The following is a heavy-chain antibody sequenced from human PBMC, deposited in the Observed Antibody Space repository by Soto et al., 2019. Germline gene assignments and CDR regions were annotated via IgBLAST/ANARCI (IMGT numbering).Heavy chain of an antibody. D-gene: IGHD5-12*01. J-gene: IGHJ3*02. Sequence: AGSPLEISCKGSGCSFNMYWIAWVLKRTGQGLEWMGIIYPGDSDTTYSSSFQGQATISADKTISTVYLQLSGLKASDTAMYYCARHKRYMATINNDAFDIWGQGTMVTVS. CDR1: GCSFNMYW. CDR3: ARHKRYMATINNDAFDI. CDR2: IYPGDSDT. V-gene: IGHV5-51*01.